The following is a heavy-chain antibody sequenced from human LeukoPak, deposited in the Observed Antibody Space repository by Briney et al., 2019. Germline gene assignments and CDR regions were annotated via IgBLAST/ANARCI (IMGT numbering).Heavy chain of an antibody. D-gene: IGHD2-15*01. Sequence: GESLKISCAASGFTFNKYAMSWVRQAPGKGLECVSAIIGSGESTYYADSVKGRFTISRDNSKNTLYLQMSSLRAEDTAVYYCAKTAQDCSDGACYSGYFYYMDVWGKGTTVTVSS. CDR3: AKTAQDCSDGACYSGYFYYMDV. J-gene: IGHJ6*03. CDR1: GFTFNKYA. CDR2: IIGSGEST. V-gene: IGHV3-23*01.